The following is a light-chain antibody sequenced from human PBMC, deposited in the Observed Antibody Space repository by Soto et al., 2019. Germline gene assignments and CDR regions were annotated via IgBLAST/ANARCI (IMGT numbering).Light chain of an antibody. CDR3: QQYSDYPLT. CDR1: QSVSSW. J-gene: IGKJ4*01. V-gene: IGKV1-5*03. CDR2: EAS. Sequence: DIQMTQSPSTLSASVGDRVTITCRATQSVSSWLAWYQQKPGKPPKLLIYEASSLESGVPSRFSGSGSGTEFTLTISSLQPDDFATYYCQQYSDYPLTFGGGTKVESK.